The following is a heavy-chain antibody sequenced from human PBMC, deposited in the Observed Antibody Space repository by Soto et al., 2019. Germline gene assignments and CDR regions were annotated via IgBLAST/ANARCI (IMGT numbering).Heavy chain of an antibody. V-gene: IGHV3-30-3*01. CDR3: ARDLFYGSASY. J-gene: IGHJ4*02. D-gene: IGHD3-3*01. CDR1: GFTFSSYA. Sequence: QVQLVESGGGVVQPGRSRRLSCAASGFTFSSYAMHWVRQAPGKGLEWVAVISYDGSNKYYADSVKGRFTISRDNSKNTLYLQMNSLRAEDTAVYYCARDLFYGSASYWGQGTLVTVSS. CDR2: ISYDGSNK.